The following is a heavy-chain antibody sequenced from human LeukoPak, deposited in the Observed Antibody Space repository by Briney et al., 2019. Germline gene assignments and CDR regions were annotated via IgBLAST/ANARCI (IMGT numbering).Heavy chain of an antibody. Sequence: GGSLRLSCAASGFTFSSYAMSWVRQAPGKGLEWVPYISSSGSTIYYADSVKGRFTISRDNAKNSLYLQMNSLRAEDTAVYYCARDSSGYDPLVGASDYWGQGTLVTVSS. CDR3: ARDSSGYDPLVGASDY. V-gene: IGHV3-48*04. CDR1: GFTFSSYA. D-gene: IGHD5-12*01. J-gene: IGHJ4*02. CDR2: ISSSGSTI.